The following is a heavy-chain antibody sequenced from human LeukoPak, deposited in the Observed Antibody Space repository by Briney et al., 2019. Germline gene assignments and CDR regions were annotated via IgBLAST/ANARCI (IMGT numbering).Heavy chain of an antibody. CDR3: AKDNYGDYYWYFDL. Sequence: GGSLRLSCAASGFTFSSYAMHWVRQAPGKGPEWLAYISYDGTNKYYAGSVKGRFTLSRDNSNNTLYLQVNSLRAEDTAVYYCAKDNYGDYYWYFDLWGRGTLVTVSS. J-gene: IGHJ2*01. V-gene: IGHV3-30-3*01. CDR1: GFTFSSYA. CDR2: ISYDGTNK. D-gene: IGHD4-17*01.